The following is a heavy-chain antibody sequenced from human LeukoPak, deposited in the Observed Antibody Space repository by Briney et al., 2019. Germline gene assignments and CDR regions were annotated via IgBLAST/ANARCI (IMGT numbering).Heavy chain of an antibody. CDR1: GFTFSSYG. CDR2: ISYDGSNK. Sequence: GGSLRLSCAASGFTFSSYGMHWVRQAPGKGLEWVAVISYDGSNKYYADSVKGRFTISRDNSKNTLYLQMNSLRAEDTAVYYCAKAGGGSTSWILDYWGQGTLVTVSS. J-gene: IGHJ4*02. V-gene: IGHV3-30*18. D-gene: IGHD2-2*01. CDR3: AKAGGGSTSWILDY.